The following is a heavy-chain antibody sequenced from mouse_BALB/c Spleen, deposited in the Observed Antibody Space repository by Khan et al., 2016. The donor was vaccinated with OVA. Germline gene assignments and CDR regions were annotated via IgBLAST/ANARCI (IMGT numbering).Heavy chain of an antibody. CDR3: TRENYYGRSYYAMDY. J-gene: IGHJ4*01. CDR1: GYTFTSYW. D-gene: IGHD1-1*01. V-gene: IGHV1S41*01. CDR2: IGPGSSSA. Sequence: DLVKPGPSVKLSCKASGYTFTSYWINWIKQSPGQGLEWLGRIGPGSSSAYYNDMFKGKATLTVDTSSRIAYIQLRSLSVVDSAVTFCTRENYYGRSYYAMDYWGQGTSVTVSS.